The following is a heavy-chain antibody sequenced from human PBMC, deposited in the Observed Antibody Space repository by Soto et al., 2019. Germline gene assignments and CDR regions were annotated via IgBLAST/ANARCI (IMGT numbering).Heavy chain of an antibody. CDR3: ARGVVGSWIDRFFDY. CDR1: GYTFTNYA. J-gene: IGHJ4*02. Sequence: ASVKVSCKASGYTFTNYAVQWVRQAPGQRLEWMGWIHGGNENRAYSQKFQGRVTITRDTSASTAYMELRSLRSEDTAVYYCARGVVGSWIDRFFDYWGQGTLVTVSS. V-gene: IGHV1-3*01. CDR2: IHGGNENR. D-gene: IGHD1-1*01.